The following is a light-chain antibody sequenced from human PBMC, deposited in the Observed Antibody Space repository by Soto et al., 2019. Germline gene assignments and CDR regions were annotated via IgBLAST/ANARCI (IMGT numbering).Light chain of an antibody. CDR2: GAS. V-gene: IGKV3-20*01. CDR3: QQYANSPPT. Sequence: IVLTQSPGTLSLSPGERATLSCRASQSVSSNYLAWYQQKPGQAPRLLIYGASSRATGIPDRFSGSGSGTDFTLTISRLEPGDFAVYYCQQYANSPPTFGPGTKVDIK. J-gene: IGKJ3*01. CDR1: QSVSSNY.